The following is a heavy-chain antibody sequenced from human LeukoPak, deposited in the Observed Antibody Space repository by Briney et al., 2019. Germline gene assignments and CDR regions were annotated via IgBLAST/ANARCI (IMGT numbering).Heavy chain of an antibody. D-gene: IGHD1-26*01. CDR1: GGSISSSSYY. V-gene: IGHV4-39*01. CDR3: ARQELQRYFDY. CDR2: IYYSGST. J-gene: IGHJ4*02. Sequence: SETLSLTCTVSGGSISSSSYYWGWIRQPPGKALESIGSIYYSGSTYYNPSLKSRVTISVDTSKNQFSLKLSSVTAADTAVYYCARQELQRYFDYWGQGTLVTVSS.